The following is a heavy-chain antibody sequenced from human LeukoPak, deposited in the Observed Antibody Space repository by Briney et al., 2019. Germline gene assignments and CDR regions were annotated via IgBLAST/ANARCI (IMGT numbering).Heavy chain of an antibody. CDR1: GGSINTYY. V-gene: IGHV4-59*08. J-gene: IGHJ4*02. CDR2: IYYSGST. D-gene: IGHD3-10*01. CDR3: ARHLDYYGSGTYFDY. Sequence: SETLSLTCSVSGGSINTYYWSWIRQPPGKGLEWIGYIYYSGSTNYNPSLKSRLTISVDTSKNQFSLKLSSVTAADTAVYYCARHLDYYGSGTYFDYWGQGTLVTVSS.